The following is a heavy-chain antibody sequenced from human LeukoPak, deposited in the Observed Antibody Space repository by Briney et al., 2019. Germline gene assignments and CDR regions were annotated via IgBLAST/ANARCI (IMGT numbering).Heavy chain of an antibody. J-gene: IGHJ4*02. CDR1: GYTFTSYY. Sequence: ASVKVSCKASGYTFTSYYMHWVRQAPGQGLEWMGIINPSGGSTSYAQKFQGRVTMTRDMSTSTVYMELSSLRSDDTAVYYCAREGIYYYDSSGYYGEDYFDYWGQGTLVTVSS. CDR3: AREGIYYYDSSGYYGEDYFDY. CDR2: INPSGGST. V-gene: IGHV1-46*01. D-gene: IGHD3-22*01.